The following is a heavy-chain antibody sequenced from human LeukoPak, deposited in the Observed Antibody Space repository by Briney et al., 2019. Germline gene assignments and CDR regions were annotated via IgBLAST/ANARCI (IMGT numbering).Heavy chain of an antibody. D-gene: IGHD1-1*01. CDR2: ISWNSGSI. CDR3: AKDGRAQTTPFDY. CDR1: GFTFDDYA. J-gene: IGHJ4*02. Sequence: GRSLRLSCAASGFTFDDYAMHWVRQAPGKGLEWVSGISWNSGSIGYADSAKGRFTISRDNAKNSLYLQMNSLRAEDTALYYCAKDGRAQTTPFDYWGQGTLVTVSS. V-gene: IGHV3-9*01.